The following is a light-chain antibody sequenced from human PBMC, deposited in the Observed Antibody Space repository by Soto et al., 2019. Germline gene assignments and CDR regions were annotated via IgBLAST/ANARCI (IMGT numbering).Light chain of an antibody. CDR1: SGDITVNKY. CDR2: EIN. CDR3: NSYVGSNNYV. V-gene: IGLV2-8*01. J-gene: IGLJ1*01. Sequence: QSALSQPPSPSGSPGQSVTISFTGTSGDITVNKYVSWFQRHPGKAPKLLIYEINKRPSGGPHRFSGSKSGNTASLTVSGLESDDEADYYSNSYVGSNNYVFVTGTKVTVL.